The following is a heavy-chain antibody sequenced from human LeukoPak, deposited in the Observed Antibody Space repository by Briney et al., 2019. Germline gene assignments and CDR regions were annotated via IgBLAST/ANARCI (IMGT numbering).Heavy chain of an antibody. J-gene: IGHJ3*02. CDR3: ALDGYYGSGSYRAFDI. V-gene: IGHV1-8*01. CDR1: GYTFTSYD. D-gene: IGHD3-10*01. CDR2: MNPNSGNT. Sequence: GASVKVSCKASGYTFTSYDINWVRQATGQGLEWMGWMNPNSGNTGYAQKFQGRVTMTRNTSISTAYMELSSLRSEDTAVYYCALDGYYGSGSYRAFDIWGQGTMVTASS.